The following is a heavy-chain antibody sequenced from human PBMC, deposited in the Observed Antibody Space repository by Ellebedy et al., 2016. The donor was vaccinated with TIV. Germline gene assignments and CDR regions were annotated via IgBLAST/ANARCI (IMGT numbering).Heavy chain of an antibody. CDR3: ARAVKGPHYFDY. J-gene: IGHJ4*02. Sequence: GGSLRLXCAASGFTLSDYYMSWIRQAPGKGLEWVSYISSSGSTIYYADSVKGRFTISRDNAKNSLYLQMNSLRAEDTAVYYCARAVKGPHYFDYWGQGTLVTVSS. D-gene: IGHD4-17*01. CDR2: ISSSGSTI. V-gene: IGHV3-11*01. CDR1: GFTLSDYY.